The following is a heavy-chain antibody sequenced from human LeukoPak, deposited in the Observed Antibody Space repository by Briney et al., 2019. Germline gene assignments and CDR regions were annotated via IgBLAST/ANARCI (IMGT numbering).Heavy chain of an antibody. V-gene: IGHV3-7*01. CDR1: AFTFGSHW. J-gene: IGHJ4*02. D-gene: IGHD5/OR15-5a*01. Sequence: PGGSLRLSCVASAFTFGSHWMNWVRQAPGKPLEWVATIRQDGGAKYYLGSVEGRFTISRDNARNSLSLQMDSLRVEDSAVYYCARLSGESTIYDYWGQGTLVTVSS. CDR3: ARLSGESTIYDY. CDR2: IRQDGGAK.